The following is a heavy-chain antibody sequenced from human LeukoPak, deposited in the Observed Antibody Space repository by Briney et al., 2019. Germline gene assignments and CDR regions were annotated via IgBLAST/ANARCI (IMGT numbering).Heavy chain of an antibody. CDR2: ISSSSSYI. J-gene: IGHJ3*02. CDR3: ARAEVDGGAFDI. D-gene: IGHD4-23*01. CDR1: GFTFSSYS. V-gene: IGHV3-21*01. Sequence: GGSLRLSCAASGFTFSSYSMNWVRQAPGKGLEWVSSISSSSSYIYYADSVKGRFTISRDNAKNSLYLQMNSLRAEDTAVYHCARAEVDGGAFDIWGQGTMVTVSS.